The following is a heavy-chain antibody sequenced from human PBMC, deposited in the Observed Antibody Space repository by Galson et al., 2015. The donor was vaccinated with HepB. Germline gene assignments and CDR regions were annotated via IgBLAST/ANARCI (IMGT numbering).Heavy chain of an antibody. J-gene: IGHJ6*02. D-gene: IGHD6-19*01. CDR3: ARDRSIAVAAKRGGDYYYYGMDV. CDR1: GFTFSSYS. CDR2: ISSSSSYI. Sequence: SLRLSCAASGFTFSSYSMNWVRQAPGKGLEWVSSISSSSSYIYYADSVKGRFTISRDNAKNSLYLQMNSLRAEDTAVYYCARDRSIAVAAKRGGDYYYYGMDVWGQGTTVTVSS. V-gene: IGHV3-21*01.